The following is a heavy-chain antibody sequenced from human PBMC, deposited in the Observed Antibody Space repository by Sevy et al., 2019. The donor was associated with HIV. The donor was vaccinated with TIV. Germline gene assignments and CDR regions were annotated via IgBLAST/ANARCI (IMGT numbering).Heavy chain of an antibody. J-gene: IGHJ6*02. Sequence: GGSLRLSRAASGFTFSSYSMNWVRQAPGKGLEWVSSISSSSSYIYYADSVKGRFTISRDNAKNSLYLQMNSLRAEDTVVYYCARDKRITIFEFYYGMDVWGQGTAVTVSS. V-gene: IGHV3-21*01. CDR3: ARDKRITIFEFYYGMDV. CDR1: GFTFSSYS. D-gene: IGHD3-3*01. CDR2: ISSSSSYI.